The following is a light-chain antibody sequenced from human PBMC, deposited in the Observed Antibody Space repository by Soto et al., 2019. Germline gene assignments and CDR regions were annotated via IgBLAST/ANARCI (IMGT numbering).Light chain of an antibody. CDR1: QSVSSY. CDR3: QQRSSWPYT. V-gene: IGKV3-11*01. Sequence: EIVLTQSPATLSLSPGERATLSCRASQSVSSYLAWYQQKPGQPPRLLIYDTSNRATGIPARLSGSGSGTDFTLTISSLAPEDFAVYYCQQRSSWPYTFGQGTKLEIK. J-gene: IGKJ2*01. CDR2: DTS.